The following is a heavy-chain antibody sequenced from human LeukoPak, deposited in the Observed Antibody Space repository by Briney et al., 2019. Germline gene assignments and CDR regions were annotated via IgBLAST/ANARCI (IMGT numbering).Heavy chain of an antibody. J-gene: IGHJ5*02. Sequence: ASVKVSCKASGYTFTGYYIHWVRQAPGQRLEWMGIINPSGGSTGYAQTFQGRVTLTRDTSTSTVYMELSSLRSEDMAVYYCARGLPNDYYDTSGYYLGPWGQGTLVTVSS. D-gene: IGHD3-22*01. V-gene: IGHV1-46*01. CDR2: INPSGGST. CDR1: GYTFTGYY. CDR3: ARGLPNDYYDTSGYYLGP.